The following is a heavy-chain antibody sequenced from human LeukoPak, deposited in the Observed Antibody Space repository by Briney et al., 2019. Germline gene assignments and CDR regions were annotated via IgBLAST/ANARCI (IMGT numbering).Heavy chain of an antibody. CDR2: IYYSGST. J-gene: IGHJ4*02. CDR3: ARRGRALYCSGGSCYDY. D-gene: IGHD2-15*01. CDR1: GGSISSYY. Sequence: PSETLSLTYTVSGGSISSYYWSWIRQPPGKGLEWIGYIYYSGSTNYNPSLKSRVTISVDTSKNQFSLKLSSVTAADTAVYYCARRGRALYCSGGSCYDYWGQGTLVTVSS. V-gene: IGHV4-59*01.